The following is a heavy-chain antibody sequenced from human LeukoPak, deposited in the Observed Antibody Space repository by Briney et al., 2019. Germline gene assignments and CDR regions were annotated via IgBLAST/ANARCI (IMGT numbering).Heavy chain of an antibody. J-gene: IGHJ4*02. D-gene: IGHD6-6*01. CDR3: RCLYISSSGQYFDY. CDR2: IKSKTDGGTT. CDR1: SFTFSNAW. V-gene: IGHV3-15*07. Sequence: PGGSLRLSCAASSFTFSNAWMNWVRQAPGKGLEWVGRIKSKTDGGTTDYAAPVKGRFSISRDDSKNTLYLQMNSLKTEDSAVYYCRCLYISSSGQYFDYWGQGTLVTVSS.